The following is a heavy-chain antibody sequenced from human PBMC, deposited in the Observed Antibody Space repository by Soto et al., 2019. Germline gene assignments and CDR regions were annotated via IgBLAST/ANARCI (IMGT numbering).Heavy chain of an antibody. V-gene: IGHV3-15*07. CDR2: IKSKTDGGTT. D-gene: IGHD4-17*01. Sequence: EVQLVESGGGLVKPGGSLRLSCAASGFTFSNAWMNWVRQAPGKGLEWVGRIKSKTDGGTTDYAAPVKGRFTISRDDSKNTLYLQMNSLKTEDTAVYYCTTDPSTVTTKEAFDYWGQGTLVTVSS. J-gene: IGHJ4*02. CDR1: GFTFSNAW. CDR3: TTDPSTVTTKEAFDY.